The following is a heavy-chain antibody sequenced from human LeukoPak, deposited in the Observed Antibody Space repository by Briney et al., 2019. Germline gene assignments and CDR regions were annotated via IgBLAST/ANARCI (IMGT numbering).Heavy chain of an antibody. CDR2: ISGSGGNT. CDR1: GFSLSSYA. V-gene: IGHV3-23*01. CDR3: AKVSWANYFDY. Sequence: GGXXXLSCAASGFSLSSYAMSWVRQAPGKGLEGVSAISGSGGNTYYADSVRGRLTISRDNSKKKLYIQMNSLRAEDTAIYYCAKVSWANYFDYWGQGTLVTVSS. J-gene: IGHJ4*02. D-gene: IGHD6-13*01.